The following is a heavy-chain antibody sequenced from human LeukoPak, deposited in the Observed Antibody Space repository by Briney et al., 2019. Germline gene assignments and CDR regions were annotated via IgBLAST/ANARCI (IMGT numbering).Heavy chain of an antibody. V-gene: IGHV3-53*01. Sequence: GGSLRLSCAASEFTVSSNYMSWVRQAPGKGLEWVSVIYSGGSTYYADSVKGRFTISRDNSKNTLYLQMNSLRAEDTAVYYCASSGWHAEYFQHWGQGTLVTVSS. CDR1: EFTVSSNY. J-gene: IGHJ1*01. D-gene: IGHD6-19*01. CDR2: IYSGGST. CDR3: ASSGWHAEYFQH.